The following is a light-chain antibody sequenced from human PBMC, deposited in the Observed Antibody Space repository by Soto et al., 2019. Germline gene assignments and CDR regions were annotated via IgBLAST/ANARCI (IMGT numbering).Light chain of an antibody. CDR2: RNN. CDR3: AAWDDSLGSVV. CDR1: SSNIGSNY. V-gene: IGLV1-47*01. Sequence: QSVLTQPPSASGTPGQRVTISCSGSSSNIGSNYVYWYQQLPGTAPKLLVYRNNQRPSGVPDRFSGSKSGTSASLAISGLRFEDEADYYCAAWDDSLGSVVIGGGTKLTVL. J-gene: IGLJ2*01.